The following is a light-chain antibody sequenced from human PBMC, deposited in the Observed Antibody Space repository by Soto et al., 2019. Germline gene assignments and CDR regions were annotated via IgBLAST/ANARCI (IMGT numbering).Light chain of an antibody. CDR1: QNIGKY. V-gene: IGKV1-39*01. Sequence: DIQMTQSPSSLSASVGDRVTITCRASQNIGKYLNWYQQKPGKAPELLIYAASTLQSGVPSRFSGSCSGTDFTLTMSTLPPEDCATYYCQQSYNTPRTFGQGTKLEI. CDR2: AAS. CDR3: QQSYNTPRT. J-gene: IGKJ2*02.